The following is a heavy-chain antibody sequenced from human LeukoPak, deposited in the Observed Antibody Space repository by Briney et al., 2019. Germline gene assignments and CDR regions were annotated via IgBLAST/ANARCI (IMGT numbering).Heavy chain of an antibody. CDR1: GGSISSSSHY. V-gene: IGHV4-39*01. CDR2: IYYTGTT. D-gene: IGHD1-26*01. J-gene: IGHJ5*02. CDR3: ARGLGVGATTGWFDP. Sequence: LETLSLTCTVSGGSISSSSHYWGWIRQPPGKGLEWIGSIYYTGTTYYNPSLKSRVTISVDTSRNQFSLNLSSVTAADTAVYYCARGLGVGATTGWFDPWGQGTLVTVSS.